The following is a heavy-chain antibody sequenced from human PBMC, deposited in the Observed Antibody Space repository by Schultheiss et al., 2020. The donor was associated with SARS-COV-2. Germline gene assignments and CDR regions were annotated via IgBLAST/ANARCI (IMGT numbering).Heavy chain of an antibody. Sequence: GGSLRLSCAASGFTVSSNYMSWIRQAPGKGLEWVSAISGSGGSTYYADSVKGRFTISRDNAKTSLYLQMNSLRAEDTALYYCAKDMHSNYVPVYGMDVWGQGTTVTVSS. J-gene: IGHJ6*02. D-gene: IGHD4-11*01. V-gene: IGHV3-23*01. CDR1: GFTVSSNY. CDR3: AKDMHSNYVPVYGMDV. CDR2: ISGSGGST.